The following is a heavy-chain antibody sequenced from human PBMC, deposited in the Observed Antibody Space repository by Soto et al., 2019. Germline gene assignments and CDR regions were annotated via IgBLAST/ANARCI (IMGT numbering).Heavy chain of an antibody. V-gene: IGHV4-30-2*03. CDR3: ARPSGSYLYYFDY. CDR1: GGSISSGGYS. Sequence: SETLSLTCAVSGGSISSGGYSWSWIRQPPGEGLEWIGYIYYSGGTYYNPSLKSRVTISVDTSKNQFSLKLSSVTAADTAVYYCARPSGSYLYYFDYWGQGTLVTVSS. D-gene: IGHD1-26*01. CDR2: IYYSGGT. J-gene: IGHJ4*02.